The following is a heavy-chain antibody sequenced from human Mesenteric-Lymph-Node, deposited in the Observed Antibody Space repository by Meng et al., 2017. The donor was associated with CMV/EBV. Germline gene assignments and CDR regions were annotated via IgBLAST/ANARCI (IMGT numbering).Heavy chain of an antibody. V-gene: IGHV4-39*07. CDR2: IYYIGNT. D-gene: IGHD2-2*01. CDR1: GGSISSSSYY. Sequence: SETLSLTCTVSGGSISSSSYYWGWIRQPPGKGLEWSASIYYIGNTYYNPSLKSRVTISVDTSKNQFSLKLNSVTAADTAVYYCARAYCSSSSCKYYYYYGLDVWGQGTTVTVSS. CDR3: ARAYCSSSSCKYYYYYGLDV. J-gene: IGHJ6*02.